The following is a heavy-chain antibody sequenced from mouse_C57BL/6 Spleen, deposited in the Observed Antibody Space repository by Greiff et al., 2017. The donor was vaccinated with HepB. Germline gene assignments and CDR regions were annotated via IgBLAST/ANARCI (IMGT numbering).Heavy chain of an antibody. CDR3: ARDIALDY. CDR1: GFTFSSYA. CDR2: ISDGGSYT. J-gene: IGHJ2*01. V-gene: IGHV5-4*01. Sequence: DVKLVESGGGLVKPGGSLKLSCAASGFTFSSYAMSWVRQTPEKRLEWVATISDGGSYTYYPDNVKGRFTISRDNAKNNLYLQMSHLKSEDTAMYYCARDIALDYWGQGTTLTVSS. D-gene: IGHD2-12*01.